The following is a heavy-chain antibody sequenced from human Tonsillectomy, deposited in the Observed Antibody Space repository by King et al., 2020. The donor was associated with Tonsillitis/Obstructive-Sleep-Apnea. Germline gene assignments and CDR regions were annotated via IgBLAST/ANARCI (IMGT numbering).Heavy chain of an antibody. Sequence: VQLVESGGGLVKPGGSLRLSCAASGFTFSNAWMNWVRQAPGKGLEWVGRIKSKTDGGTTDYAAPVKGRFTISRNDSKNTLYLQMNSLKTEDTAVYYCTTSSSSPYPPGAFDIWGQGTMVTVSS. J-gene: IGHJ3*02. CDR3: TTSSSSPYPPGAFDI. CDR2: IKSKTDGGTT. V-gene: IGHV3-15*07. CDR1: GFTFSNAW. D-gene: IGHD6-13*01.